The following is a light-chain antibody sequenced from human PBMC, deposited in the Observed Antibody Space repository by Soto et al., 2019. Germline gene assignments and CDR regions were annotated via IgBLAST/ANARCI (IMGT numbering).Light chain of an antibody. CDR2: DVS. CDR3: SSYTSSSTPIYV. V-gene: IGLV2-14*01. J-gene: IGLJ1*01. CDR1: SSDVGGYNY. Sequence: QSALTQPASVSGSPGQSITISCTGTSSDVGGYNYVSWYQQHPGKAPKLMIYDVSNRPSGVSNRFSGSKSGNTASPTISGLQAEDEADYYCSSYTSSSTPIYVFGTGTKVTVL.